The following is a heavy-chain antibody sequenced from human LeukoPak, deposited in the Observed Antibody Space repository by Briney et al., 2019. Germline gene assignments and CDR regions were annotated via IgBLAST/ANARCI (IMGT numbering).Heavy chain of an antibody. J-gene: IGHJ4*02. CDR3: ARARAWGSPLEY. Sequence: SETLSLTCTVSGGSISSGDYYWSWIRKPPGKGLEWIGYIYYSGSTYYNPSLKSRVTISVDTSKNQFSLKLSSVTAADTAVYFCARARAWGSPLEYWGQGNLFTVSS. D-gene: IGHD7-27*01. V-gene: IGHV4-30-4*01. CDR2: IYYSGST. CDR1: GGSISSGDYY.